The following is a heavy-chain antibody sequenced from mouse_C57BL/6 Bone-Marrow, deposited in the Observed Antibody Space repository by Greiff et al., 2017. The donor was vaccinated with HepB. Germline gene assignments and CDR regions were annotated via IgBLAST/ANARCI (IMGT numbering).Heavy chain of an antibody. V-gene: IGHV1-55*01. CDR1: GYTFTSYW. Sequence: QVHVKQSGAELVKPGASVKMSCKASGYTFTSYWITWVKQRPGQGLEWIGDIYPGSGSTNYNEKFKSKATLTVDTSSSTAYMQLSSLTSEDSAVYYCARTGTKREYFDYWGQGTTLTVSS. J-gene: IGHJ2*01. CDR2: IYPGSGST. D-gene: IGHD4-1*01. CDR3: ARTGTKREYFDY.